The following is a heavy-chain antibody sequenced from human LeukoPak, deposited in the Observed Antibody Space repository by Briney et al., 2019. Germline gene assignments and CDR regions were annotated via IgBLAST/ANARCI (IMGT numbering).Heavy chain of an antibody. CDR3: ARQTTIPYFLYYYYMDV. CDR1: GGSFSGYY. J-gene: IGHJ6*03. D-gene: IGHD2/OR15-2a*01. Sequence: SETLSLTCAVYGGSFSGYYWSWIRQPPGKGLEWIGEINHSGSTNYNPSLKSRVTISVDTSKNQFSLKLSSVTAADTAVYYCARQTTIPYFLYYYYMDVWGKGTTVTVSS. V-gene: IGHV4-34*01. CDR2: INHSGST.